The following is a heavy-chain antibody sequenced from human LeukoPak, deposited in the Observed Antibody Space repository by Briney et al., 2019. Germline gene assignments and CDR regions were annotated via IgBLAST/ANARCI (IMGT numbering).Heavy chain of an antibody. CDR3: ARHVAVAGEYNWFDP. CDR2: IYHSGST. Sequence: PSETLSLTCAVSSYSISSGYYWGWTRQPPGKGLEWIGSIYHSGSTYYNPSLKSRVTISVDTSKNQFSLKLSSVTAADTAVYYCARHVAVAGEYNWFDPWGQGTLVTVSS. V-gene: IGHV4-38-2*01. J-gene: IGHJ5*02. CDR1: SYSISSGYY. D-gene: IGHD6-19*01.